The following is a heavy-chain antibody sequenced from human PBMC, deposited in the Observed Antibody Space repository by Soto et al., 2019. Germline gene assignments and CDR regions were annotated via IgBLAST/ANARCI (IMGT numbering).Heavy chain of an antibody. CDR2: MYYSGST. D-gene: IGHD3-10*01. Sequence: SETLSLTCTVSGGSISSGDYYWSWIRQPPGKGLEWIGSMYYSGSTYYNPSLKSRVTISVDTSKNQVSLKLSSVTAADTAVYYCARIMVRGVILDYWGQGTLVTVSS. V-gene: IGHV4-39*01. CDR3: ARIMVRGVILDY. CDR1: GGSISSGDYY. J-gene: IGHJ4*02.